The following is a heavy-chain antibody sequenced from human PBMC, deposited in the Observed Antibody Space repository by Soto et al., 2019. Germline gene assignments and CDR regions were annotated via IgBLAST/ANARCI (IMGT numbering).Heavy chain of an antibody. CDR2: INHSGST. D-gene: IGHD2-15*01. J-gene: IGHJ4*02. Sequence: PSETLSLTCAVYGGSFSGYYWSWIRQPPGKGLEWIGEINHSGSTNYNPSLKSRVTISVGTSKNQFSLKLSSVTAADTAVYYCARGPGILTVVGVAATRSYFDYWGQGTLVTVSS. V-gene: IGHV4-34*01. CDR3: ARGPGILTVVGVAATRSYFDY. CDR1: GGSFSGYY.